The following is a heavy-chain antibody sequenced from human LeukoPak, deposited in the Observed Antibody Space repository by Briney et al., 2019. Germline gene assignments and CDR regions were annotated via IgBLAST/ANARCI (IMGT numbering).Heavy chain of an antibody. Sequence: SSETLSLTCTVSGGSISSSSYYWGWIRQPPGKGLEWIGSIYYSGSSFDNPALKSRVTISVDTSKNQFSLKLSSVTAADTAVYYCARHRSGWLQSSFDYWGQGTLVTVSS. CDR2: IYYSGSS. V-gene: IGHV4-39*01. CDR3: ARHRSGWLQSSFDY. CDR1: GGSISSSSYY. J-gene: IGHJ4*02. D-gene: IGHD5-24*01.